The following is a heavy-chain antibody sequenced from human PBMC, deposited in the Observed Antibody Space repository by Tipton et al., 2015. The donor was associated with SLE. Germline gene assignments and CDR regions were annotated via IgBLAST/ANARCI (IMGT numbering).Heavy chain of an antibody. V-gene: IGHV4-59*12. D-gene: IGHD6-19*01. J-gene: IGHJ4*02. CDR2: ISYSGST. CDR3: ARVTGHSSGWYGWVDY. CDR1: GGSINNYY. Sequence: LRLSCTVSGGSINNYYWTWIRQPPGKGLEWIGYISYSGSTNYNPSLKSRLTISVDTSKNQFSLKLSSVTAADTAVYYCARVTGHSSGWYGWVDYWGQGTLVTVSS.